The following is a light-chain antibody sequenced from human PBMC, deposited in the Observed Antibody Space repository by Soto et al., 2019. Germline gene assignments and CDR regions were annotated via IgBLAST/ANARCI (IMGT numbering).Light chain of an antibody. J-gene: IGKJ5*01. Sequence: DIQMTHSPSTLSGSLVDRVTITCRASHDISTYLAWYQQKPGKAPKLMIYEASTLQSGVPSRFSGSGSGTEFTLTISGLLPEDFATYHCQQLNTLPFTFGQGTRLENK. CDR2: EAS. V-gene: IGKV1-9*01. CDR1: HDISTY. CDR3: QQLNTLPFT.